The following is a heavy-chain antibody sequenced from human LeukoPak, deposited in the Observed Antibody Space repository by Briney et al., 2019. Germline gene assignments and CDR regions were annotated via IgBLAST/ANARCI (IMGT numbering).Heavy chain of an antibody. CDR2: IYHSGST. J-gene: IGHJ4*02. Sequence: PSGTLSLTCAVSGGSISSSNWWSWVRQPPGKGLEWIGEIYHSGSTNYNPSLKSRVTISVDTSKNQFSLKLSSVTAADTAVYYCARWAAMVPYFDYWGQGTLVTVSS. D-gene: IGHD3-10*01. CDR1: GGSISSSNW. CDR3: ARWAAMVPYFDY. V-gene: IGHV4-4*02.